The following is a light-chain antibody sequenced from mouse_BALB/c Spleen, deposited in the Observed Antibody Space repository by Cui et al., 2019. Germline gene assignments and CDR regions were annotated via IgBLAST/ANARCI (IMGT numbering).Light chain of an antibody. Sequence: QSVLIQSPALMSASPGEKVTMTCSASSSVSYMYWYQQKPRSSPKPWIYLTSNLASGVPARFSGSGSGTSYSLTISSVEAEDAATYYCQQWSSNPRTFGAGTKLELK. CDR3: QQWSSNPRT. CDR1: SSVSY. CDR2: LTS. J-gene: IGKJ5*01. V-gene: IGKV4-68*01.